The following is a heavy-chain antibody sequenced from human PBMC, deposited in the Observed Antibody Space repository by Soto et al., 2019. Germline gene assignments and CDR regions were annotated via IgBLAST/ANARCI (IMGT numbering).Heavy chain of an antibody. J-gene: IGHJ6*03. Sequence: GGSLRLSCAASGFTFSDYYMSWIRQAPGKGLEWVSYISSSGSTIYYADSVKGRFTISRDNAKNSLYLQMNSLRAEDTAVYYCARAERAARPSCCYYYYMDVWGKGTTVTVSS. CDR2: ISSSGSTI. CDR1: GFTFSDYY. CDR3: ARAERAARPSCCYYYYMDV. D-gene: IGHD6-6*01. V-gene: IGHV3-11*01.